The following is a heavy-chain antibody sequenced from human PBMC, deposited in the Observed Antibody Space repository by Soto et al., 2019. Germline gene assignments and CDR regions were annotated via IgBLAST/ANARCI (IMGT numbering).Heavy chain of an antibody. J-gene: IGHJ4*02. CDR2: ISDSDGST. D-gene: IGHD2-15*01. Sequence: EVQLLESGGGLVQPGGSLTLSCAASGFTFSTYAKTWVRQAPGKGLEWVSTISDSDGSTYYADSVKGRFTISRDNSKNTVYLQMNSLRVEDTAVYYCAKEVEGGWYYFDYWGQGTLVTVSS. CDR3: AKEVEGGWYYFDY. V-gene: IGHV3-23*01. CDR1: GFTFSTYA.